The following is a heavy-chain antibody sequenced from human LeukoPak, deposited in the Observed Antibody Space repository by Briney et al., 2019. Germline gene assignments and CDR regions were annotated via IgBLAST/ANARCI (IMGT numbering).Heavy chain of an antibody. V-gene: IGHV4-31*03. CDR2: IYYSGST. CDR1: GGSISSGGYY. D-gene: IGHD6-13*01. CDR3: ARDSGDSSWYKY. J-gene: IGHJ4*02. Sequence: PSETLSLTCTVSGGSISSGGYYWSWIRQHPGKGLEWIGYIYYSGSTYYNPSLKSRVTISVDTSKNQFSLKLSSVTAADTAVYYCARDSGDSSWYKYWGQGTLVTVSS.